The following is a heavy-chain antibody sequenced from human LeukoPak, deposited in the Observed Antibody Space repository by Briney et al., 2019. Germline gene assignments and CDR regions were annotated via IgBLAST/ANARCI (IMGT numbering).Heavy chain of an antibody. V-gene: IGHV3-21*01. CDR2: ITSSSYI. J-gene: IGHJ4*02. D-gene: IGHD4-11*01. CDR1: GFTFSSYN. CDR3: VRLYDDYTNGHFDS. Sequence: GGSLRLSCAASGFTFSSYNVNWVRQAPGKGLEWVSSITSSSYIYYADSVKGRFTISRDNAKNSLYLQLNSLRAEDTAVYYCVRLYDDYTNGHFDSWGQGTLVTVSS.